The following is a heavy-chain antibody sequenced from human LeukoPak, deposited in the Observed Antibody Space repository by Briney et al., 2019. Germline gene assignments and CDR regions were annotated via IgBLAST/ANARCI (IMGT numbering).Heavy chain of an antibody. CDR1: GFTFSSYS. CDR3: ARDRLHYGEYEKTLDY. CDR2: ITFTSSTI. J-gene: IGHJ4*02. Sequence: QPGGSLRLSRAASGFTFSSYSMTWVRQAPGKGLEWVSYITFTSSTIHYADSVKGRFTISRDNAKSSLYLQMNSLRADDTAVYYCARDRLHYGEYEKTLDYWGQGTLVTVSS. D-gene: IGHD4-17*01. V-gene: IGHV3-48*01.